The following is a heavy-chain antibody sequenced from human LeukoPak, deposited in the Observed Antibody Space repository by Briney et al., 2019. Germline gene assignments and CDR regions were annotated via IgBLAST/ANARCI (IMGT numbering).Heavy chain of an antibody. D-gene: IGHD3-22*01. V-gene: IGHV3-21*01. CDR3: ARTIYYYESTSYFSDAFDV. Sequence: GSLRLSCAATGFTLSGHSMNWVRRAPGKGLDWVSSISPTSAYIYYQDSVKGRFTISRDDAKNSLYLEMDSLRAEDTAVYYCARTIYYYESTSYFSDAFDVWGQGTMVTVSS. CDR2: ISPTSAYI. J-gene: IGHJ3*01. CDR1: GFTLSGHS.